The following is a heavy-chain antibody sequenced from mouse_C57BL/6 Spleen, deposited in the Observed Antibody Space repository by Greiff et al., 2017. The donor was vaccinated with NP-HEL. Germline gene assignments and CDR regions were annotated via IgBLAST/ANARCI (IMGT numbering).Heavy chain of an antibody. V-gene: IGHV1-80*01. D-gene: IGHD1-1*01. CDR2: IYPGDGDT. Sequence: VQLQQSGAELVKPGASVKISCKASGYAFSSYWMNWVKQRPGKGLEWIGQIYPGDGDTNYNGKFKGKATLTADKSSSTAYMQLSSLTSEDSAVYFCAREVTTVVATDFDYWGQGTTLTVSS. J-gene: IGHJ2*01. CDR1: GYAFSSYW. CDR3: AREVTTVVATDFDY.